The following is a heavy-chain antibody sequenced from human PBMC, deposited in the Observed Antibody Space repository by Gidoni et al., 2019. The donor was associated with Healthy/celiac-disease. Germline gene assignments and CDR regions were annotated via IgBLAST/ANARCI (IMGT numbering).Heavy chain of an antibody. D-gene: IGHD1-26*01. V-gene: IGHV3-33*01. CDR3: ARDPGNFLDGSYPNWFDP. CDR1: ACTSSTYG. J-gene: IGHJ5*02. CDR2: MWYDGSNK. Sequence: QVQLVESGGGVVQPGRSLRPSCAPSACTSSTYGMPWVRQAAGKGLEWVAVMWYDGSNKYYADSVKGRFTISRDNSKNTLYLQMNSLRAEDTAVYYCARDPGNFLDGSYPNWFDPWGQGTLVTVSS.